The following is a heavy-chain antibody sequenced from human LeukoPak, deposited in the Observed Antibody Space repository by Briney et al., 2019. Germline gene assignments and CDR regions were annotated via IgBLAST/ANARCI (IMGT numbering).Heavy chain of an antibody. CDR2: MHHSGKA. V-gene: IGHV4-59*01. CDR1: SGSMIDDY. D-gene: IGHD3-22*01. J-gene: IGHJ3*02. CDR3: AREINNYYDSKAFDI. Sequence: RPSETLSLTCTVSSGSMIDDYWSWVRQPPGKGLEWVGYMHHSGKANSNPSLKSRVTISVDTSKNQFSLKLSSVTAADTAVYYCAREINNYYDSKAFDIWGQGTMVTVSS.